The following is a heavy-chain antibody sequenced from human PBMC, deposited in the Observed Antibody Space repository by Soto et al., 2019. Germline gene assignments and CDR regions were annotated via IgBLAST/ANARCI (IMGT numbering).Heavy chain of an antibody. J-gene: IGHJ4*02. V-gene: IGHV3-23*01. CDR1: GFTFSSRA. CDR3: AKLTYSDLWSGSHDS. Sequence: EMQLLESGGGLVQPGGSLRLSCAASGFTFSSRAMSWVRQAPGKGLDWVSIISASGDNTYYADSVKGRFTISRDNSKNTLYLQVNSLRAEDTAVYYCAKLTYSDLWSGSHDSWGQGTLVTVSS. CDR2: ISASGDNT. D-gene: IGHD3-3*01.